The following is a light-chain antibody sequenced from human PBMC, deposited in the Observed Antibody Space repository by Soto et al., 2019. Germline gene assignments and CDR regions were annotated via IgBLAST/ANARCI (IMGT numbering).Light chain of an antibody. V-gene: IGKV3-20*01. Sequence: EIVLTQSPGTLSLSPGERATLSCRASQSVSSSYLSWYQQKPGQAPRLLIYGASSRATGIPDRFSGSGSGTDFTLTISRLEPEYFAVYYCQQYGSSPTFGQGTKVAIK. CDR1: QSVSSSY. J-gene: IGKJ1*01. CDR2: GAS. CDR3: QQYGSSPT.